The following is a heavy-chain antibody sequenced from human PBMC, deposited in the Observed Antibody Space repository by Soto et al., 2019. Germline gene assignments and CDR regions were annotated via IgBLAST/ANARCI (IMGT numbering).Heavy chain of an antibody. V-gene: IGHV4-30-4*01. D-gene: IGHD6-13*01. CDR1: GGSISSGDYY. CDR3: ARDSGYSTGFDP. Sequence: LSLTCTVSGGSISSGDYYWSWIRQPPGKGLEWIGYIYYSGSTYYNPSLKSRVTISVDTSKNQFSLKLSSVTAADTAVYYCARDSGYSTGFDPWGQGTLVTVSS. CDR2: IYYSGST. J-gene: IGHJ5*02.